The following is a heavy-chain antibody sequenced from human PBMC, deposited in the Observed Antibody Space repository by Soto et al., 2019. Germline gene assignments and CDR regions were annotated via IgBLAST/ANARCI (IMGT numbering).Heavy chain of an antibody. V-gene: IGHV3-33*01. CDR3: ARYPNIVLMVYDGGYFDY. J-gene: IGHJ4*02. CDR1: GFTFSSYG. Sequence: QVQLVESGGGVVQPGRSLRLSCAASGFTFSSYGMHWVRQAPGKGLEWVAVIWYDGSNKYYADSVKGRFTISRDNSKNTLYLQMNSLRAEDTAVYYCARYPNIVLMVYDGGYFDYWGQGTLVTVSS. D-gene: IGHD2-8*01. CDR2: IWYDGSNK.